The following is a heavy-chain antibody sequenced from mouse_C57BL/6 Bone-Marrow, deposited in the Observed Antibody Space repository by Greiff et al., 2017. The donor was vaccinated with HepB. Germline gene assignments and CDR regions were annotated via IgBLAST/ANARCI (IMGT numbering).Heavy chain of an antibody. CDR3: TRDRGGYYPLYAMDY. CDR1: GFTFSSYA. J-gene: IGHJ4*01. CDR2: ISSGGDYI. V-gene: IGHV5-9-1*02. Sequence: EVKLVESGEGLVKPGGSLKLSCAASGFTFSSYAMSWVRQTPEKRLEWVAYISSGGDYIYYAATVKGRFTISRDNARNTLYLQMSSLKSEDTAMYYCTRDRGGYYPLYAMDYWGQGTSVTVSS. D-gene: IGHD2-3*01.